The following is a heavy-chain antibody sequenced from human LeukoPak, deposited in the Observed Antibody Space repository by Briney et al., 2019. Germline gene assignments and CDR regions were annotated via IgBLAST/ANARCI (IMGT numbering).Heavy chain of an antibody. Sequence: ASVKVSCKPSGYTFTSYAMNWVRQAPGQGLEWMGWISAYNGNTNYAQKLQGRVTMTTDTSTSTAYMELRSLRSDDTAMYYCARGNNWNPRTTDYYYYMDVWGKGTTVTVSS. D-gene: IGHD1-20*01. V-gene: IGHV1-18*01. J-gene: IGHJ6*03. CDR2: ISAYNGNT. CDR3: ARGNNWNPRTTDYYYYMDV. CDR1: GYTFTSYA.